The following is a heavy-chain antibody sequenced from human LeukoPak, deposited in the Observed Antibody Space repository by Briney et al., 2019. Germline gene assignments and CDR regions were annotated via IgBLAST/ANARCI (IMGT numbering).Heavy chain of an antibody. CDR1: GFTFSNYW. CDR2: IGNDGSST. D-gene: IGHD1-26*01. V-gene: IGHV3-74*01. CDR3: ARDGARLDY. Sequence: GGSQRLSCAASGFTFSNYWMHWVRQVPGKGLVWVSRIGNDGSSTTYADSVKGRFTISRDNAKSTLYLQMNSLRAEDTAVYYCARDGARLDYWGQGTLVTVPS. J-gene: IGHJ4*02.